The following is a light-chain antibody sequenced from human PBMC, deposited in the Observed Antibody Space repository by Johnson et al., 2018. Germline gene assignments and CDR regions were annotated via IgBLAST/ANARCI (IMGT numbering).Light chain of an antibody. J-gene: IGLJ1*01. V-gene: IGLV1-51*02. Sequence: QSVLTQPPSVSAAPGQKVTISCSGSSSNIGNNYVSWYQQLPGTAPKLLIYENNKRPSGIPDRFSGSKSGTSATLGITGLQTGDEADYYCGTWDSSLSAGNAFETWTKVTVL. CDR3: GTWDSSLSAGNA. CDR1: SSNIGNNY. CDR2: ENN.